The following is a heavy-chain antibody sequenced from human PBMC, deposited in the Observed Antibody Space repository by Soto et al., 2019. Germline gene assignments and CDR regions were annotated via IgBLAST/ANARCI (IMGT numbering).Heavy chain of an antibody. D-gene: IGHD1-26*01. J-gene: IGHJ5*02. CDR1: GFAFSSFN. V-gene: IGHV3-21*01. CDR3: ARDLLAGQQLVIPWFHP. CDR2: IFTRSSQI. Sequence: ELQLVESGGGLVRPGGSLRLSCTASGFAFSSFNMNWVRQAPGKGLEWVSSIFTRSSQIYYADSVKGRFTISRDDAKNSLFLQMNILSVEDTAVYYCARDLLAGQQLVIPWFHPWGQGTLVTVSS.